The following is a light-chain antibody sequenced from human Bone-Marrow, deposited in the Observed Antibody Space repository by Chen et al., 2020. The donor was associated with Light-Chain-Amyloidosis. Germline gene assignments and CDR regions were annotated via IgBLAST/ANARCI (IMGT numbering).Light chain of an antibody. CDR2: DVS. Sequence: QSALTQPASVSGSPGQSITISCTGTSSDVGGYNYVSWYQQHRGKAPKLMIYDVSNRPSGVSTRVSGSKSGHTASLTISGLQAEDEADYYCSSYTSSSTLVVFGGGTKLTVL. CDR3: SSYTSSSTLVV. V-gene: IGLV2-14*03. CDR1: SSDVGGYNY. J-gene: IGLJ2*01.